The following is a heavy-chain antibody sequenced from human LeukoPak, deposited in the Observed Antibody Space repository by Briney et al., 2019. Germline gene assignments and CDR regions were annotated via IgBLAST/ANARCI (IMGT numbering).Heavy chain of an antibody. Sequence: ASVKVSCRASGYTFTTYHINWVRQATGQGLEWMGWMKPNSGDRGYAQKFQGRVTITTDTSIGTAYMELSSLRSEDTAVYFCARTASFTASGYDYWGQGTLVTVSS. D-gene: IGHD2-21*02. CDR2: MKPNSGDR. V-gene: IGHV1-8*03. CDR1: GYTFTTYH. J-gene: IGHJ4*02. CDR3: ARTASFTASGYDY.